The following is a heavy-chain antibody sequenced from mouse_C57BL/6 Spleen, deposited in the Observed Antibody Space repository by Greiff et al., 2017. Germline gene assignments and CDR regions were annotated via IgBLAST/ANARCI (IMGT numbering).Heavy chain of an antibody. CDR1: GYSITSGYY. V-gene: IGHV3-6*01. Sequence: VQLKESGPGLVKPSQSLSLTCSVTGYSITSGYYWNWIRQFPGNKLEWMGYISYDGSNNYNPSLKNRISITRDTSKNQFFLKLNSVTTEDTATYYCARGGYDGYYSYYAMDYWGQGTSVTVSS. J-gene: IGHJ4*01. CDR2: ISYDGSN. D-gene: IGHD2-3*01. CDR3: ARGGYDGYYSYYAMDY.